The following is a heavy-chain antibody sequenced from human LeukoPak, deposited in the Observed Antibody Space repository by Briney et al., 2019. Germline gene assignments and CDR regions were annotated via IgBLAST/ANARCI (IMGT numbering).Heavy chain of an antibody. CDR3: ARDCGGSCDSGQTYFSYYYYGMDV. CDR2: ISTSSSYI. J-gene: IGHJ6*02. D-gene: IGHD2-15*01. Sequence: GGSLRLSRAASGFTFSSYNMNWVRQAPGKGLEWVSSISTSSSYIYYADSVKGRFTISRDNAKNSLFLQVNSLSAEDTAVYYCARDCGGSCDSGQTYFSYYYYGMDVWGQGTTVTVSS. V-gene: IGHV3-21*01. CDR1: GFTFSSYN.